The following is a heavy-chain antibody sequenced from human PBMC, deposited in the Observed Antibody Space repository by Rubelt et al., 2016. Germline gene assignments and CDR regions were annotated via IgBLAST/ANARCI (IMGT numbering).Heavy chain of an antibody. CDR3: ARGTSGKRPFDY. CDR2: IYFSGNT. J-gene: IGHJ4*02. V-gene: IGHV4-39*07. D-gene: IGHD1-26*01. Sequence: QLQLQESGPGLVKPSETLSLTCTVSGGSISSSSYYWGWIRQPPGKGLEWIGTIYFSGNTYYNPSLKSRVTISVDTSKNQFSLKLSSVTAADTAVYYCARGTSGKRPFDYWGQGTLVTVSS. CDR1: GGSISSSSYY.